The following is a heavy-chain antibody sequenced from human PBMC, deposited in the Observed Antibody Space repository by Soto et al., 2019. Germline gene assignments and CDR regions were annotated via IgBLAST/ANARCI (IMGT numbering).Heavy chain of an antibody. D-gene: IGHD6-13*01. Sequence: QVQLVESGGGVVQPGRSLRLSCAASGFTFSSYAMHWVRQAPGKGLEWVAVISYDGSNKYHADSVKGRFTISRNNSKYTLYLQMNSLRAEDTAVYYCAREYSSSCDYWCQETLVTVSS. V-gene: IGHV3-30-3*01. CDR2: ISYDGSNK. CDR3: AREYSSSCDY. J-gene: IGHJ4*02. CDR1: GFTFSSYA.